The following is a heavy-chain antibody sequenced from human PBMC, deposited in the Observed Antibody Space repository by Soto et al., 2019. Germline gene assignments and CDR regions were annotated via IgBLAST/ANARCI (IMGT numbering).Heavy chain of an antibody. CDR3: QTIAARLDYYYYGMDV. J-gene: IGHJ6*02. Sequence: SETLSLTCTVSGGSVSSSSYYWGWVRQPPGKGLEWIGSIYYSGSTYYNPALKSRVTISVDTSKDQFSLKLSPVTAADTAVYYCQTIAARLDYYYYGMDVWGQGTTVTVSS. CDR1: GGSVSSSSYY. CDR2: IYYSGST. D-gene: IGHD6-6*01. V-gene: IGHV4-39*01.